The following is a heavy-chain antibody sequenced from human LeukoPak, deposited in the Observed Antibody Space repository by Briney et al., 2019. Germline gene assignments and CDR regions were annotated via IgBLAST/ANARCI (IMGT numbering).Heavy chain of an antibody. J-gene: IGHJ6*03. V-gene: IGHV3-21*01. CDR1: GFTFSSYS. CDR2: ISSSSSYI. CDR3: AKGQGYYYYYMDV. Sequence: GGSLRLSCAASGFTFSSYSMNWVRQAPGKGLEWVSSISSSSSYIYYADSVKGRFTISRDNSKNTLYLQMNSLRAEDTAVYYCAKGQGYYYYYMDVWGKGTTVTVSS.